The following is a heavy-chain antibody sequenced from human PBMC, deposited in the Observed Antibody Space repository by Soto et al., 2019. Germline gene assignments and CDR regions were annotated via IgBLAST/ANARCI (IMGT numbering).Heavy chain of an antibody. V-gene: IGHV3-21*01. CDR3: ARDSDVSRDGFHFNY. CDR2: ISSTSRSSSYI. CDR1: GFTFSSYS. D-gene: IGHD3-10*01. J-gene: IGHJ4*02. Sequence: GGSLRLSCAASGFTFSSYSMNWVRQAPGKGLEWVSSISSTSRSSSYIYYADSVKGRFTISRDNAKNSLYLQMNSLRAEDTAVYYCARDSDVSRDGFHFNYWGQGTLVTVSS.